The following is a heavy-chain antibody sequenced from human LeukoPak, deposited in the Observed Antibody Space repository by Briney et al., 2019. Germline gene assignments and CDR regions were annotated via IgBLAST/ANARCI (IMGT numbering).Heavy chain of an antibody. V-gene: IGHV1-2*02. CDR2: INPNSGGT. Sequence: ASVTVSCKASGYTFTGYYMHWVRQAPGQGLEWMGWINPNSGGTNYAQKFQGRVTMTRDTSISTAYMELSRLRSDDTAVYYCARDWGRIAAAGTGTNWFDPWGQGTLVTVSS. CDR3: ARDWGRIAAAGTGTNWFDP. CDR1: GYTFTGYY. J-gene: IGHJ5*02. D-gene: IGHD6-13*01.